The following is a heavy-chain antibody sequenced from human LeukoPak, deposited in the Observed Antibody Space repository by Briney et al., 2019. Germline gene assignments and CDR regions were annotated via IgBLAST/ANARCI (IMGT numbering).Heavy chain of an antibody. D-gene: IGHD3-10*01. Sequence: SETLSLTCTVSGGSISSYYWSWIRQPPGKGLEWIGNIYFSGSTNYNPSLKSRVTISVDTSQNQFSLKLSSVTAADTAVYYCARVRTERWFDPWGQGTLVTVSS. CDR3: ARVRTERWFDP. J-gene: IGHJ5*02. V-gene: IGHV4-59*01. CDR2: IYFSGST. CDR1: GGSISSYY.